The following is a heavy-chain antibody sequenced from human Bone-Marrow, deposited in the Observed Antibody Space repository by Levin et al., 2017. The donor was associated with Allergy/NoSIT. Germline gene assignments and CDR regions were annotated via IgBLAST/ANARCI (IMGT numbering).Heavy chain of an antibody. D-gene: IGHD5-24*01. CDR2: IAKDETTI. Sequence: GGSLRLSCATSGFRFSDYDMHWVRQTPGKGPEWLGYIAKDETTIYYSDSVRGRFTLSRDNSKGTVDLQMNSLRTEDSALYDCARDFRWLVDRWGQGTAVTVSS. CDR1: GFRFSDYD. J-gene: IGHJ5*02. CDR3: ARDFRWLVDR. V-gene: IGHV3-30*02.